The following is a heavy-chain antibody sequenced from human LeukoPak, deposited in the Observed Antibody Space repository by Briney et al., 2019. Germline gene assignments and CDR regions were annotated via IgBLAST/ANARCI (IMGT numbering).Heavy chain of an antibody. J-gene: IGHJ4*02. V-gene: IGHV3-9*01. D-gene: IGHD2-2*01. CDR2: ISWNSGSI. CDR3: AKEGCSTSCYFDY. Sequence: GRSLRLSCAASGFTFDDYAMRWVRQAPGKDLEWVSGISWNSGSIGYADSVKGRFTISRDNAKNSLYLQMNSLRAEDTALYYCAKEGCSTSCYFDYWGQGTLVTVSS. CDR1: GFTFDDYA.